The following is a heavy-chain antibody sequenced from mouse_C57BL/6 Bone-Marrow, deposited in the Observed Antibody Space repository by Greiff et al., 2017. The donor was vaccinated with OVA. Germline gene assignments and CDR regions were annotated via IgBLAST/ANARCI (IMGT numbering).Heavy chain of an antibody. CDR3: ARGEDFDY. Sequence: QVQLQQSGVELARPGASVKLSCKASGYTFTSYGISWVKQRTGQGLEWIGEIYPRSGNTYYNEKFKGKATLTADKSSSTAYMELRSLTSEDSAVYFCARGEDFDYWGQGTTLTVSS. J-gene: IGHJ2*01. CDR1: GYTFTSYG. CDR2: IYPRSGNT. V-gene: IGHV1-81*01.